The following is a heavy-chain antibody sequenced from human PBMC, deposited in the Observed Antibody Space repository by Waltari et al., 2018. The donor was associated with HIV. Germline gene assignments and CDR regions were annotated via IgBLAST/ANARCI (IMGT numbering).Heavy chain of an antibody. CDR3: VRDSFGFDY. V-gene: IGHV6-1*01. CDR1: GASISTNSAA. J-gene: IGHJ4*02. D-gene: IGHD3-3*01. Sequence: QVSLRASGPGQLEASQTLSLPCGVSGASISTNSAAWNWVRQSPSKGLEWLGKTYYRSRWHSYYAVSVRGRVFINVDPSRNRLSLEVKSVTPEDSGTYFCVRDSFGFDYWGRGHLVNVSS. CDR2: TYYRSRWHS.